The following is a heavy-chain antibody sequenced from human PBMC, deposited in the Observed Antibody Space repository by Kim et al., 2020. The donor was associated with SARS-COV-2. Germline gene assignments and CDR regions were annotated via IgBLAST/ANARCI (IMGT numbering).Heavy chain of an antibody. J-gene: IGHJ6*02. D-gene: IGHD4-4*01. CDR2: IRSKANSYAT. CDR3: TRHERDFPFSNYVSIDGMDV. Sequence: GGSLRLSCAASGFTFSGSAMHWVRQASGKGLEWVGRIRSKANSYATAYAASVKGRFTISRDDSKNTAYLQMNSLKTEDTAVYYCTRHERDFPFSNYVSIDGMDVWGQGTTVTVSS. CDR1: GFTFSGSA. V-gene: IGHV3-73*01.